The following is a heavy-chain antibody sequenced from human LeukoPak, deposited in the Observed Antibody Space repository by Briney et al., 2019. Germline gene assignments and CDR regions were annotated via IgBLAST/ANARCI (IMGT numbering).Heavy chain of an antibody. CDR1: GFTFSGYS. CDR2: ISSSSSYI. D-gene: IGHD2-15*01. J-gene: IGHJ4*02. Sequence: GGSLRLSCAASGFTFSGYSMNWVRQAPGKGLEWVSSISSSSSYICYADSVKGRFTISRDNAKNSLYLQMNSLRAEDTAVYYCATGRDCSGGSCYSVYWGQGTLVTVSS. CDR3: ATGRDCSGGSCYSVY. V-gene: IGHV3-21*01.